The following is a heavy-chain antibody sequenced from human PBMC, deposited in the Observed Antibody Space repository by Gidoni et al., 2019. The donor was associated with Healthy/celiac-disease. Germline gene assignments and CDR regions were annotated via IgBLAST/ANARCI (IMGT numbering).Heavy chain of an antibody. CDR1: GGSFSGYY. V-gene: IGHV4-34*01. D-gene: IGHD6-25*01. CDR2: INHSGST. Sequence: QVQLQQWGAGLLKPSETLSLTCAVYGGSFSGYYWSWIRQPPGKGLEWIGEINHSGSTNYNPSLKSRVTISVDTSKNQFSLKLSSVTAADTAVYYCARGKSAAAARGLDYWGQGTLVTVSS. CDR3: ARGKSAAAARGLDY. J-gene: IGHJ4*02.